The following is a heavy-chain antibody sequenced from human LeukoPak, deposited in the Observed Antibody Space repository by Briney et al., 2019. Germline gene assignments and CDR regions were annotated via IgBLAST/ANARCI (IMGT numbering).Heavy chain of an antibody. CDR3: ARGGEWEHFDY. Sequence: SVKVSCKASGGTFSSYAISWVRQAPGQGLEWMGRIIPIFGIANYAQKFQGRVTITSDKSTSTAYMELSSLRSEDTAVYYCARGGEWEHFDYWGQGTLVTVSS. D-gene: IGHD1-26*01. V-gene: IGHV1-69*04. J-gene: IGHJ4*02. CDR1: GGTFSSYA. CDR2: IIPIFGIA.